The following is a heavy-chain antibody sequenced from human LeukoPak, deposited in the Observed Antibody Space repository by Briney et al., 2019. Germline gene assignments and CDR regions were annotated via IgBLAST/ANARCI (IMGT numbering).Heavy chain of an antibody. CDR1: GGTFSSYA. CDR3: ARSPLLFPGWFDP. V-gene: IGHV1-69*05. D-gene: IGHD2-21*01. CDR2: IIPIFGTA. Sequence: SVKVSCKASGGTFSSYAISWVRQAPRQGLEWMGRIIPIFGTANYAQKFQGRVTITTDESTSTAYMELSSLRSEDTAVYYCARSPLLFPGWFDPWGQGTLVTVSS. J-gene: IGHJ5*02.